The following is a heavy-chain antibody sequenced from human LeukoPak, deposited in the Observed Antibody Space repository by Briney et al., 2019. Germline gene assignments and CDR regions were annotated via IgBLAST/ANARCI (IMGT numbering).Heavy chain of an antibody. D-gene: IGHD5-18*01. V-gene: IGHV3-53*01. CDR2: IYSGGST. J-gene: IGHJ4*02. Sequence: GGSLRLSCAASGFTFSSYSMNWVRQAPGKGLEWVSVIYSGGSTYYADSVKGRFTISRDNSKNTLYLQMNSLRAEDTAVYYCARDDGGYDFDYWGQGTLVTVSS. CDR3: ARDDGGYDFDY. CDR1: GFTFSSYS.